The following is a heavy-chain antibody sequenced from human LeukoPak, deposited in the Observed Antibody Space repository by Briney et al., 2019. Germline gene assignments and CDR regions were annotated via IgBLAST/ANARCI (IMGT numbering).Heavy chain of an antibody. V-gene: IGHV3-23*01. CDR2: ISGSGGST. CDR3: AKQGGYYDSGSENSFDY. J-gene: IGHJ4*02. D-gene: IGHD3-10*01. Sequence: GGSLRLSCAASGFTFSSYAMSWVRRAPGKGSEWVSGISGSGGSTYYADSVKGRFTISRDNSKNMLDLQMNSLRAEDTAVYYCAKQGGYYDSGSENSFDYWGQGTLITVSS. CDR1: GFTFSSYA.